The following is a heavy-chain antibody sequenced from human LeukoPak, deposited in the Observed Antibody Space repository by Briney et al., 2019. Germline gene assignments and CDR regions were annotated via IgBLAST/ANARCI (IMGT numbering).Heavy chain of an antibody. CDR3: ARAIKGGDSFDY. CDR1: GGSISSGGYS. CDR2: IYHSGST. D-gene: IGHD2-21*02. Sequence: SETLSLTCAVSGGSISSGGYSWSWIRQPPGKGLEWIRYIYHSGSTYYNPSLKSRVTISVDRSKNQFSLKLSSVTAADTAVYYCARAIKGGDSFDYWGQGTLVTVSS. J-gene: IGHJ4*02. V-gene: IGHV4-30-2*01.